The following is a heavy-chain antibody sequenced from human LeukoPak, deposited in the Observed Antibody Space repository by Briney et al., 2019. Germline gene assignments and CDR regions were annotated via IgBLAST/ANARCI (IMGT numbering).Heavy chain of an antibody. CDR1: GFTFSGYA. D-gene: IGHD2-2*01. CDR3: ASAVVPAANRARKSAFDI. J-gene: IGHJ3*02. Sequence: GGSLRLSCAASGFTFSGYAMHWVRQAPGKGLEWVAVISYDGSNKYYADSVKGRFTISRDNSKNTLYLQMNSLRAEDTAVYYCASAVVPAANRARKSAFDIWGQGTMVTVSS. CDR2: ISYDGSNK. V-gene: IGHV3-30-3*01.